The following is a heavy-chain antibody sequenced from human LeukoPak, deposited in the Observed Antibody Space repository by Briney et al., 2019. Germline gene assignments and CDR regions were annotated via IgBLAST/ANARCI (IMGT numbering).Heavy chain of an antibody. J-gene: IGHJ5*02. CDR2: IYYSGST. CDR3: ARGCSAGTPHNWFDP. D-gene: IGHD6-13*01. Sequence: SETLSLTCTVSGGSISGYYWSWIRQPPGKGLEWIGYIYYSGSTDYNPSLKSRVTISVDTSKNQFSLKLSSVTAADTAVYYCARGCSAGTPHNWFDPWGQGTLVTVSS. V-gene: IGHV4-59*01. CDR1: GGSISGYY.